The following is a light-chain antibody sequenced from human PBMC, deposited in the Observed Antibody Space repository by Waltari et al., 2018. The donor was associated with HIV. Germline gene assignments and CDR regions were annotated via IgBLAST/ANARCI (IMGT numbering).Light chain of an antibody. CDR1: SSNIGAGYD. J-gene: IGLJ2*01. CDR3: QSYDNSLSGSGV. Sequence: QSVLTQPPSVSGAPGQRVTISCTGSSSNIGAGYDVHWYQQLPGTAPKLLIYGNNNRPSGVPDRVSVSKSGTSASLAITGLQAEDEADYYCQSYDNSLSGSGVFGGGTKLTVL. CDR2: GNN. V-gene: IGLV1-40*01.